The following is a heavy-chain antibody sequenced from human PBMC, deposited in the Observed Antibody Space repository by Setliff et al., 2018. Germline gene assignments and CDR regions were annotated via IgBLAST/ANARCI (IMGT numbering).Heavy chain of an antibody. CDR1: GFMFDDYA. CDR2: INWKGLIT. CDR3: ARDQGSYGYRAFDS. D-gene: IGHD3-16*01. J-gene: IGHJ4*02. V-gene: IGHV3-20*04. Sequence: PGESLKISCAASGFMFDDYAMAWVRQVPGKGLEWVSGINWKGLITGYADSVEGRFSISRDNAKSSLYLQMNSLRAEDTAVYYCARDQGSYGYRAFDSWGQGALVTVSS.